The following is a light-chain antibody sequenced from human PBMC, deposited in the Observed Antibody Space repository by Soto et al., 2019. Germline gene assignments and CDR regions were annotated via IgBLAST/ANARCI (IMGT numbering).Light chain of an antibody. CDR3: QQYNSYST. Sequence: DIQMTQSPSTLSASVGDRVTITCRASQSISSWFAWYQQKPGKAPKLLIYKASSLESGVPSRFSGSGSGTEFTLTISSLQPDDVATYYCQQYNSYSTFGPGTKVDIK. J-gene: IGKJ3*01. CDR1: QSISSW. V-gene: IGKV1-5*03. CDR2: KAS.